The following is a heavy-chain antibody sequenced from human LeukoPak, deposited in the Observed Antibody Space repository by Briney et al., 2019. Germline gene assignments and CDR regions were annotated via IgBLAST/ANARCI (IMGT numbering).Heavy chain of an antibody. D-gene: IGHD1-26*01. CDR2: ISAYNGHT. J-gene: IGHJ4*02. CDR1: GYTFTRYG. CDR3: SRAANSGSNPRLYY. V-gene: IGHV1-18*01. Sequence: GASVKVSCKASGYTFTRYGISWVRQAPGQRLEWMGWISAYNGHTNYTQKLQGRVTVTADLPTTTVYMELSSLSSDDTAIYYCSRAANSGSNPRLYYWGQGTLVTVS.